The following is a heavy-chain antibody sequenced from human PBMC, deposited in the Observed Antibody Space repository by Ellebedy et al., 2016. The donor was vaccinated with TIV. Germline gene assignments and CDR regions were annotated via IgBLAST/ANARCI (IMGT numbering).Heavy chain of an antibody. Sequence: SETLSLXXTVSGDSINSYFWSWIRQPPGRGLEWIGYIYSSGRTNYNPSLKGRVTMSVDTSKNQFSLRLSSVTAADTAVYYCARTTAFDVWGQGTMVTVSS. V-gene: IGHV4-59*01. D-gene: IGHD1-14*01. CDR2: IYSSGRT. CDR1: GDSINSYF. J-gene: IGHJ3*01. CDR3: ARTTAFDV.